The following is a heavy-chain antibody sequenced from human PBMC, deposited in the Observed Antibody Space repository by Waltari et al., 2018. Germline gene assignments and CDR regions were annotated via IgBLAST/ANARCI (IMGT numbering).Heavy chain of an antibody. CDR1: GGSISSSSYY. Sequence: QLQLQESGPGLVKPSETLSLICTVPGGSISSSSYYWGWIRQPPGKGLAWIGSIHYTDSTSYNPSLKSRVTISVDTSKNQFSLKLSSVTAADTAVYYCASERSGYYMTSFYYDMDVWGKGTTVTVSS. CDR3: ASERSGYYMTSFYYDMDV. V-gene: IGHV4-39*01. CDR2: IHYTDST. J-gene: IGHJ6*03. D-gene: IGHD3-3*01.